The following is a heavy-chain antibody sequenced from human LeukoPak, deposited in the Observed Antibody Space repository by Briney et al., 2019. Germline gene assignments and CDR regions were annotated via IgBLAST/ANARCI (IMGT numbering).Heavy chain of an antibody. CDR1: GFTFSDFT. J-gene: IGHJ2*01. D-gene: IGHD3-22*01. CDR3: AREGTESSGYYYVYFDL. CDR2: IGGSSDAYI. Sequence: GGSLRLSCAGSGFTFSDFTINWVRQAPGKGLEWVSCIGGSSDAYIHYADSVKGRFTISRDNAKNMVYLQMDSLRAEDTAVYYCAREGTESSGYYYVYFDLWGRGTLVTVSS. V-gene: IGHV3-21*01.